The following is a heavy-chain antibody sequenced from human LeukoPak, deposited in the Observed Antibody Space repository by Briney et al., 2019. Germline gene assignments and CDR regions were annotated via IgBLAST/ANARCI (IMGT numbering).Heavy chain of an antibody. V-gene: IGHV4-59*12. Sequence: PSETLSLTCTVSGGSISSYYWNWIRQPPGKGLEWIGYIYSSGTTNYNPSLRSRVSMSVDTSKNQFSLRLSSVTAADTAVYYCARVNSHRYYYYYYYMDVWGKGTTVTVSS. CDR1: GGSISSYY. CDR3: ARVNSHRYYYYYYYMDV. D-gene: IGHD1/OR15-1a*01. J-gene: IGHJ6*03. CDR2: IYSSGTT.